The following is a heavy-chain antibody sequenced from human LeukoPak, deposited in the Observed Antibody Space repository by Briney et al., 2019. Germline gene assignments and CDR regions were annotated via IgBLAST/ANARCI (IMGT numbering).Heavy chain of an antibody. Sequence: GGSLRLSCAASGFTFSSYWMSWVRQAPGKGLEWVAVISYDGSNKYYADSVKGRFTISRDNSKNTLYLQMNSLRAEDTAVYYCAREQGAYYYDSSGTSDAFDIWGQGTMVTVSS. CDR2: ISYDGSNK. D-gene: IGHD3-22*01. CDR3: AREQGAYYYDSSGTSDAFDI. V-gene: IGHV3-30-3*01. J-gene: IGHJ3*02. CDR1: GFTFSSYW.